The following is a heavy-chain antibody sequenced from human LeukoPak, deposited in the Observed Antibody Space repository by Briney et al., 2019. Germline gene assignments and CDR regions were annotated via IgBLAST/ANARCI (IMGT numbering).Heavy chain of an antibody. D-gene: IGHD3-3*01. V-gene: IGHV3-21*04. CDR3: AKESGDPTYFDY. J-gene: IGHJ4*02. Sequence: GGSLRLSCVTSGFIFSSYNMNWVRQAPGKGLEWVSSISSSSSYIYYADSVKGRFTISRDNAKNSLYLQMNSLRAEDTALYYCAKESGDPTYFDYWGQGTLVTVSS. CDR1: GFIFSSYN. CDR2: ISSSSSYI.